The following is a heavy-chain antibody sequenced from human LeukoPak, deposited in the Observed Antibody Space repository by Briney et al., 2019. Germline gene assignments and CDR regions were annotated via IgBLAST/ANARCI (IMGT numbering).Heavy chain of an antibody. CDR2: IYYSGST. CDR3: ARGYYDSSEYYFDY. CDR1: GGSISSYY. V-gene: IGHV4-59*01. D-gene: IGHD3-22*01. Sequence: SETLSLTCTVSGGSISSYYWSWIRQPPGKGLEWIRYIYYSGSTNYNPSLKSRVTISVDTSKNQFSLKLSSVTAADTAVYYCARGYYDSSEYYFDYWGQGTLVTVSS. J-gene: IGHJ4*02.